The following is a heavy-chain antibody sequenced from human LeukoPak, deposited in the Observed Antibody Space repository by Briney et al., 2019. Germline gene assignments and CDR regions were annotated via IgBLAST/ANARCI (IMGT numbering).Heavy chain of an antibody. Sequence: ASVKVSCKASGYGFTGYYMHWVRQAPGQGLEWMGWINPNSGGTNYAQKYQGRVTMTRDTSISTAYMDLSRLRSDDTAVYYCARDLFLWYFDLWGRGTLVTVSS. D-gene: IGHD2-21*01. CDR1: GYGFTGYY. CDR3: ARDLFLWYFDL. CDR2: INPNSGGT. J-gene: IGHJ2*01. V-gene: IGHV1-2*02.